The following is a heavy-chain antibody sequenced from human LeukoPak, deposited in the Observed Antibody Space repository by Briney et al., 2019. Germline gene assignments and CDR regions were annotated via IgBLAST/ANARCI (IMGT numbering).Heavy chain of an antibody. V-gene: IGHV3-7*01. J-gene: IGHJ6*03. CDR2: IKISGSVN. Sequence: PGGSLRLSCAGSGFTISNYLRRWVRQAAGKGLEWVANIKISGSVNYNLNSVKGLSTISTNNPQKSLYLYMNTLRADDTDVYYCTRQYASAIYWGHYYYMDVWGKGTTVTVSS. CDR3: TRQYASAIYWGHYYYMDV. CDR1: GFTISNYL. D-gene: IGHD3-10*01.